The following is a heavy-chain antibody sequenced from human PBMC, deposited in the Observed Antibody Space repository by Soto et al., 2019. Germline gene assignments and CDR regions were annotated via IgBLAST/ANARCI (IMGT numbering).Heavy chain of an antibody. CDR3: ACQRGSYYYDSSGNIDY. V-gene: IGHV3-48*02. CDR1: GFIFSSYS. J-gene: IGHJ4*02. D-gene: IGHD3-22*01. CDR2: ISSSSSTI. Sequence: GGSLRLSCAASGFIFSSYSMNWVRQAPGKGLEWVSYISSSSSTIYYADSVKGRFTISRDNAKNSLYLQMNSLRDEDTAVYYCACQRGSYYYDSSGNIDYWGQGTLVTVSS.